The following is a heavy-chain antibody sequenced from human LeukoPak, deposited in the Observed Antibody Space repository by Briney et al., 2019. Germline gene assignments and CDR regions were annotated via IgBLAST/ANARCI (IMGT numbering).Heavy chain of an antibody. V-gene: IGHV1-8*03. Sequence: ASVKVSCKASGYTFTSYDINWVRQATGQGLEWMGWTNPNSGNTGYAQKFQGRVTITRNPSISTAYMELSSLRSEDTAVYYCATPLWFGDTDAFDIWGQGTMVTVSS. CDR2: TNPNSGNT. D-gene: IGHD3-10*01. J-gene: IGHJ3*02. CDR3: ATPLWFGDTDAFDI. CDR1: GYTFTSYD.